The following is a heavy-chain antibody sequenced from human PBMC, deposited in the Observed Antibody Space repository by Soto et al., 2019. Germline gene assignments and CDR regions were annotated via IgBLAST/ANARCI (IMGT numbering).Heavy chain of an antibody. Sequence: QVQLVQSGAEVKKPGASVKVSCKASGYTFTSYGISWVRQAPGQGLEWMGWISAYNGNTKYGQKLQGRITMTTHTSTSTAYMELRSLRSDDTAVYYWARDLLYDYYYMDVWGKGTTVTVSS. V-gene: IGHV1-18*01. J-gene: IGHJ6*03. CDR1: GYTFTSYG. CDR3: ARDLLYDYYYMDV. CDR2: ISAYNGNT.